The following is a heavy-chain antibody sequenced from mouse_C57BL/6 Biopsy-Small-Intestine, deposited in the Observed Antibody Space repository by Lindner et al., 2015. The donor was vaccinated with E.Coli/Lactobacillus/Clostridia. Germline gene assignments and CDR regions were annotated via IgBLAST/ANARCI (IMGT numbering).Heavy chain of an antibody. V-gene: IGHV1-55*01. D-gene: IGHD2-1*01. CDR2: IYPGSGST. J-gene: IGHJ2*01. CDR3: ARRAYGNYVDY. CDR1: GYTFTGYW. Sequence: VQLQESGAELMKPGASVKISCKASGYTFTGYWIEWVKQRPGHGLEWIGDIYPGSGSTNYNEKFKSKAILTVDTSSSTAYMQLSSLTSEDSAVYYCARRAYGNYVDYWGQGTTLTVSS.